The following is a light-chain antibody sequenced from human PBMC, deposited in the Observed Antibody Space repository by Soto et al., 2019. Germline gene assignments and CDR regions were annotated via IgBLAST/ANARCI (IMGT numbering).Light chain of an antibody. CDR2: DVV. V-gene: IGLV2-14*01. J-gene: IGLJ3*02. Sequence: QAVVTQPASVSGSPGQSITISCTGASSDVGGYNYVSWYQQHPGKAPKLIIYDVVSRPSGVSNRFSGSKSGNTASLTISGLQAEDEADYYCISYTTSSTWVFGGGTKLTVL. CDR3: ISYTTSSTWV. CDR1: SSDVGGYNY.